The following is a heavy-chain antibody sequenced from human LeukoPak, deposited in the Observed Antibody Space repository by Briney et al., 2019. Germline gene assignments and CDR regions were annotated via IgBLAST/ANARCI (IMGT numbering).Heavy chain of an antibody. CDR2: ISAYNGNT. CDR1: GYTFTGYY. V-gene: IGHV1-18*04. CDR3: ATNTYCSSTSCYDRYFDY. J-gene: IGHJ4*02. D-gene: IGHD2-2*01. Sequence: ASVKVSCKASGYTFTGYYMHWVRQAPGQGLEWMGWISAYNGNTNYAQKLQGRVTMTTDTSTSTAYMELRSLRSDDTAVYYCATNTYCSSTSCYDRYFDYWGQGTLVTVSS.